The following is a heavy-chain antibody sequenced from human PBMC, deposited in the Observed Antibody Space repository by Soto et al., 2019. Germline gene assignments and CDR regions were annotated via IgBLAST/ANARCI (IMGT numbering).Heavy chain of an antibody. CDR3: ARDNGIAGSFDP. Sequence: GSLRLSCEGSGFTFSDYYISWIRQAPGKGLEWISYSSISSRTIYYADSVKGRFTISRDDAKNSLYLQMNSLRDEDTSVYYCARDNGIAGSFDPWGQGTLVTVSS. J-gene: IGHJ5*02. CDR1: GFTFSDYY. D-gene: IGHD6-13*01. V-gene: IGHV3-11*04. CDR2: SSISSRTI.